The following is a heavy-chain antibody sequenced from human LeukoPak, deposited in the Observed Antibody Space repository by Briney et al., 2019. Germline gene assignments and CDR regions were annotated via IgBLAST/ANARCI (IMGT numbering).Heavy chain of an antibody. CDR3: AREFYVSPYYDSSGYYEG. D-gene: IGHD3-22*01. CDR2: INSDGSST. V-gene: IGHV3-74*01. Sequence: PGRSLRLSCAASGFTFRSYWMHWVRQAPGRGLLWVSRINSDGSSTSYADSVKGRFTISRDNAKNTVYLQMNSLRAEDTAVYYCAREFYVSPYYDSSGYYEGWGQGTLVTVSS. CDR1: GFTFRSYW. J-gene: IGHJ4*02.